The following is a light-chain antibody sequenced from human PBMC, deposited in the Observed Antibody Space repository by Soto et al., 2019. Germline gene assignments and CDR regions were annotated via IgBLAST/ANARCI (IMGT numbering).Light chain of an antibody. V-gene: IGKV3-15*01. CDR2: GAS. J-gene: IGKJ2*01. CDR1: QSVGSN. CDR3: QEYNEWPRYT. Sequence: EIVMTQSPATLSVSPGERATLSCRASQSVGSNLDWYQQKPGQAPRLLFYGASTRATGIPARFSGSGSGTEFTPTISSLQSEDFAVYYCQEYNEWPRYTFGQGTKLEIK.